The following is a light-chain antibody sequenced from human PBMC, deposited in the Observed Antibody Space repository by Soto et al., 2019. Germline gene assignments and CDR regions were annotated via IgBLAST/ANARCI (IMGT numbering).Light chain of an antibody. CDR1: SSDVGDYNY. CDR2: AVN. V-gene: IGLV2-11*01. Sequence: QSALTQPRSVSGSPGQSVTISCTGTSSDVGDYNYVSWYQQHPGKAPKLLIYAVNMRPSGVPDRFSGSKSGNTASLTISCLQAEDEAEYTGCSYAGCYTWAFGGGTKLTVL. J-gene: IGLJ3*02. CDR3: CSYAGCYTWA.